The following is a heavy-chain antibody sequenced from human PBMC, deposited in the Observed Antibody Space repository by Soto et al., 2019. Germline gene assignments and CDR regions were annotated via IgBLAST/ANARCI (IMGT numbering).Heavy chain of an antibody. D-gene: IGHD2-15*01. Sequence: EVQVVESGGGFVQPGGSLRLSCAVSGFTFSDYSMNWVRQAAGKGLEWVSFISAGSSDIYYADSVKGRFTISRDNAKNSLYLHMNSLRAEDTAVYYCARLWCVGCSGHPPVDYWGQGTLVTVSS. V-gene: IGHV3-48*01. CDR2: ISAGSSDI. CDR3: ARLWCVGCSGHPPVDY. J-gene: IGHJ4*02. CDR1: GFTFSDYS.